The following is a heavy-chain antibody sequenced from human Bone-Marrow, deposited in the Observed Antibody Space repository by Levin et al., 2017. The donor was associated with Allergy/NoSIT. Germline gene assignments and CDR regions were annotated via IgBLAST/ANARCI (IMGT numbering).Heavy chain of an antibody. CDR1: GASISSRNW. CDR3: ARDPVNVEGYFDL. J-gene: IGHJ2*01. V-gene: IGHV4-4*01. CDR2: IHHSGST. D-gene: IGHD5-24*01. Sequence: PGGSLRLSCAVSGASISSRNWWTWVRQAPGKGLDWLGGIHHSGSTHYNPSLKSRVTISVDQSKNQFSLRVTSVTAADTAVYFCARDPVNVEGYFDLWGRGTLVIVSS.